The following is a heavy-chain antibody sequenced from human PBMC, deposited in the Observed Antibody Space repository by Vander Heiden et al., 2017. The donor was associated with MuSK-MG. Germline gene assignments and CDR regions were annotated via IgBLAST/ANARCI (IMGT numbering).Heavy chain of an antibody. CDR2: ISYDGSNK. V-gene: IGHV3-30-3*01. CDR1: GFTFRGYA. CDR3: ARDPIYDFWSGYFDY. Sequence: VQLVASGGGVVQPGRSLTLSCAASGFTFRGYAMHWVRQATGKGLEWGAVISYDGSNKYYADSVKGRFTISRDNSKNTLYLQMNSLRAEDTAVYYCARDPIYDFWSGYFDYWGQGTLVTVSS. D-gene: IGHD3-3*01. J-gene: IGHJ4*02.